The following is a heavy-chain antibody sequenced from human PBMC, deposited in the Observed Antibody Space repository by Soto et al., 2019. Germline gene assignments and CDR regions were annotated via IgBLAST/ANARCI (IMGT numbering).Heavy chain of an antibody. Sequence: QVQLVQSGAEVKKPGASVRVSCKASGYTFTSYYIHWVRQAPGQGPEWMGMISPSSGGTDYAQKSQGRVTMTRDTSTSTVYMEMSSLRSEDTAVYFCTRSIITTAGTDAFDLWGQGTGVTVSS. CDR1: GYTFTSYY. V-gene: IGHV1-46*03. J-gene: IGHJ3*01. D-gene: IGHD3-10*01. CDR3: TRSIITTAGTDAFDL. CDR2: ISPSSGGT.